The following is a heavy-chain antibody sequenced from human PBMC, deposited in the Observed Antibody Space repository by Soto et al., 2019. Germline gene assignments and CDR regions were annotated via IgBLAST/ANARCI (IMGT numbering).Heavy chain of an antibody. D-gene: IGHD2-2*01. Sequence: PGGSLRLSCAASGFTFNSYAMNWVRQAQGKGLAWVSAIGTDGNTYYANSVKGRFTISRDNSRTTLYLQMNSLRVEDTALYYCVRKYPGTRPFDYWGQGTLVTVSS. CDR2: IGTDGNT. CDR3: VRKYPGTRPFDY. V-gene: IGHV3-23*01. CDR1: GFTFNSYA. J-gene: IGHJ4*01.